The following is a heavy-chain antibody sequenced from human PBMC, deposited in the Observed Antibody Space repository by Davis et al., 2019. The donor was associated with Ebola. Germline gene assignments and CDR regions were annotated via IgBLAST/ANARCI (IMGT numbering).Heavy chain of an antibody. CDR3: VRDTSHQLPHWLYYFYGMDV. Sequence: HTGGSLRLSCAASGFTFSNYYMHWVRRAPGKGLEWVARIKTDGSTTRYADSVKGRFTISRDNTKNTPYLQMNSLRGEDTAVYFCVRDTSHQLPHWLYYFYGMDVWGQGTTVTVS. CDR2: IKTDGSTT. J-gene: IGHJ6*02. CDR1: GFTFSNYY. D-gene: IGHD2-2*01. V-gene: IGHV3-74*01.